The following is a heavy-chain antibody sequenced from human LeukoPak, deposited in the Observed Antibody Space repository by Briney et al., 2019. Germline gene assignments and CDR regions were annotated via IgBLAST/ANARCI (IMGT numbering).Heavy chain of an antibody. CDR2: INHRGVT. Sequence: SETLSLTCAVYGGSFSGYYWSWIRQPPGKGLEWVGVINHRGVTNYSPPLKSRVTISMDTSKNQFSLKLNSVTAADTAAYYCARINAASSGWPGEHYYIMDVWGQGTTVTVSS. CDR3: ARINAASSGWPGEHYYIMDV. V-gene: IGHV4-34*01. CDR1: GGSFSGYY. J-gene: IGHJ6*02. D-gene: IGHD6-19*01.